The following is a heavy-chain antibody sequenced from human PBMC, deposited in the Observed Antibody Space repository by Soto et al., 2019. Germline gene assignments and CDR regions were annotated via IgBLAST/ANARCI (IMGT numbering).Heavy chain of an antibody. Sequence: TGGSLRLSCAASGFTFSNALMNWVRQAPGKGLEWVGRIKSKTDGGTTDYAAPVKGRFTISRDDSKNTLYLQMNSLKTEDTAVYYCTTDNRDYDFWSGPPTPYGMDVWGRGTTVTVSS. D-gene: IGHD3-3*01. V-gene: IGHV3-15*07. CDR1: GFTFSNAL. CDR3: TTDNRDYDFWSGPPTPYGMDV. CDR2: IKSKTDGGTT. J-gene: IGHJ6*02.